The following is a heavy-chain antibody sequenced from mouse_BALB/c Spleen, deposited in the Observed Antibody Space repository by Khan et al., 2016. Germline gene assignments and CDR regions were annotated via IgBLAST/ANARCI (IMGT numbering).Heavy chain of an antibody. CDR1: GYTFTDYY. D-gene: IGHD1-2*01. J-gene: IGHJ4*01. V-gene: IGHV1-77*01. CDR3: ARSYYCYFAMDY. Sequence: QVQLQQSGTELPRPGASVKLSCKASGYTFTDYYLHWVMQRTGQGLEWIGEIFPGSGSTYYNEKFKGKASLTADTSSSTAYMQLRSLTSDDSAGYCCARSYYCYFAMDYWGHGASVTVSS. CDR2: IFPGSGST.